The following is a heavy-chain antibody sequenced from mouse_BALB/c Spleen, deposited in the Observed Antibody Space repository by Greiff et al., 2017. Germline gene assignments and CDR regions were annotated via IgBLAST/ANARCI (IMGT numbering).Heavy chain of an antibody. CDR2: IWAGGST. CDR3: ARDYDGYYVDYAMDY. J-gene: IGHJ4*01. D-gene: IGHD2-3*01. Sequence: VMLVESGPGLVAPSQSLSITCTVSGFSLTSYGVHWVRQPPGKGLEWLGVIWAGGSTNYNSALMSRLSISKDNSKSQVFLKMNSLQTDDTAMYYCARDYDGYYVDYAMDYWGQGTSVTVSS. V-gene: IGHV2-9*02. CDR1: GFSLTSYG.